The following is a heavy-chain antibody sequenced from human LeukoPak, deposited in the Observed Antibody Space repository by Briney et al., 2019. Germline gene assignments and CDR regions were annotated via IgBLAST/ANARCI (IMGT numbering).Heavy chain of an antibody. J-gene: IGHJ5*01. CDR3: ARGGYDFWSGYPMVDS. D-gene: IGHD3-3*01. Sequence: GRSLRLSCAASGFTFSSYAMHWVRQAPGKGLEWAAVISYDGSNKYYADSVKGRFTISRDNSKNTLYLQMNSLRAEDTAVYYCARGGYDFWSGYPMVDSWGQGTLVTVSS. CDR2: ISYDGSNK. CDR1: GFTFSSYA. V-gene: IGHV3-30-3*01.